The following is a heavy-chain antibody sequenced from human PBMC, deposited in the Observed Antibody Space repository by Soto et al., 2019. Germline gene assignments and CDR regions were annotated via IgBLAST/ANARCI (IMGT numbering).Heavy chain of an antibody. CDR2: MYYSGTT. J-gene: IGHJ5*02. CDR3: ARGNDFRTGWFDP. CDR1: AGSISSGTYY. Sequence: QVQLQESGPGLVKPSQTLSLTCTVSAGSISSGTYYWNWIRQHPGKGLEWIGYMYYSGTTYYNPSLQSRITISGDTSKNQFSLKLSSVTVADTAVYVCARGNDFRTGWFDPWGQGIMVTVSS. D-gene: IGHD4-4*01. V-gene: IGHV4-31*03.